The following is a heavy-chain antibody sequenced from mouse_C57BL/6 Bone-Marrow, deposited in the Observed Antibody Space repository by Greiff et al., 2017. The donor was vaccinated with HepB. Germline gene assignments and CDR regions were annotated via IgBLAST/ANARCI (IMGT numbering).Heavy chain of an antibody. D-gene: IGHD2-2*01. V-gene: IGHV6-3*01. Sequence: DVKLVESGGGLVQPGGSMKLSCVASGFTFSNYWMNWVRQSPEKGLEWVAQIRLKSDNYATHYAESVKGRFTISRDDSKSSVYLQMNNLRAEDTGIYYCTGGGYDGGGPDYWGQGTTLTVSS. J-gene: IGHJ2*01. CDR2: IRLKSDNYAT. CDR3: TGGGYDGGGPDY. CDR1: GFTFSNYW.